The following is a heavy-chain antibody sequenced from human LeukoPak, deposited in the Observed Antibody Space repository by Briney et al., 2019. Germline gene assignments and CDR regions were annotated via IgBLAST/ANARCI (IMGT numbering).Heavy chain of an antibody. CDR1: GGSISSYY. V-gene: IGHV4-59*08. Sequence: SETLSLTCTVSGGSISSYYWSWIRQPPGKGLEWIGYIYYSGSTNYNPSLKSRVTISVDTSKNQFSLKLTSVTAADTAVYYCARQSGWLQKSSPDYWGQGTLVTVSS. J-gene: IGHJ4*02. CDR2: IYYSGST. D-gene: IGHD5-24*01. CDR3: ARQSGWLQKSSPDY.